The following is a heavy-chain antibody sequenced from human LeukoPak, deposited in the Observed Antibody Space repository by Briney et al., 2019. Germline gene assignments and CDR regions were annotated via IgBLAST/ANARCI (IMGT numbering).Heavy chain of an antibody. V-gene: IGHV3-7*01. CDR2: IKQDGSEK. CDR1: GFTFTNYW. J-gene: IGHJ4*02. CDR3: ARDGAAPGLYFDS. D-gene: IGHD6-13*01. Sequence: GGSLRLSCAASGFTFTNYWMNWDRQAPGKGLEWVASIKQDGSEKYYVDSVKGRLTISRDNAKNSLYLQMNSLRTEDTAVYYCARDGAAPGLYFDSWGQGTLVTVSS.